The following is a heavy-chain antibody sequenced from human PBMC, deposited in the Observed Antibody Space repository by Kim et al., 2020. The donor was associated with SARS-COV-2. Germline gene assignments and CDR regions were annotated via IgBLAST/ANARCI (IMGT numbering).Heavy chain of an antibody. CDR2: INAGNGNT. Sequence: ASVKVSCKASGYTFTSYAMHWVRQAPGQRLEWMGWINAGNGNTKYSQKFQGRVTITRDTSASTAYMELSSLRSEDTAVYYCASQSRYSSSWYDYYYGMDVWGQGTTVTVSS. V-gene: IGHV1-3*01. CDR1: GYTFTSYA. CDR3: ASQSRYSSSWYDYYYGMDV. J-gene: IGHJ6*02. D-gene: IGHD6-13*01.